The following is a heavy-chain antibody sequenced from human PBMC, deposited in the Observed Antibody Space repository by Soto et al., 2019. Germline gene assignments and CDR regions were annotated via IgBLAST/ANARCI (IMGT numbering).Heavy chain of an antibody. Sequence: PGGSLRLSCAASGFTFSSYSMNWVRQAPGKGLEWVSSISSSSSYIYYADSVKGRFTISRDNAKNSLYLQMNSLRAEDTAVYYCARDPYYFHRSGYWLDYWGQGTLVTGSS. CDR2: ISSSSSYI. CDR1: GFTFSSYS. CDR3: ARDPYYFHRSGYWLDY. V-gene: IGHV3-21*01. D-gene: IGHD3-22*01. J-gene: IGHJ4*02.